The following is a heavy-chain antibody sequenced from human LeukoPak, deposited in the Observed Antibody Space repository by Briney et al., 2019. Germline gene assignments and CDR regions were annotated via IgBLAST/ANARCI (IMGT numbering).Heavy chain of an antibody. J-gene: IGHJ4*02. CDR3: AKGNGIVGATTLDY. Sequence: GASLRLSCAASGFTFSSYAMSWVRQAPGKGLEWVSAISGSGGSTYYADSVKGRFTISRDNSKNTLYLQMNSLRAEDTAVYYCAKGNGIVGATTLDYWGQGTLVTVSS. CDR2: ISGSGGST. CDR1: GFTFSSYA. D-gene: IGHD1-26*01. V-gene: IGHV3-23*01.